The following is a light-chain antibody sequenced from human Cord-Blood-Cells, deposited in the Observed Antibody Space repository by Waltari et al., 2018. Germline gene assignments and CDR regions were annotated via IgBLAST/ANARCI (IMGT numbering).Light chain of an antibody. CDR2: CAS. Sequence: DIVMTQSPDSLAVSLGERATINCKSSQSVLYSSNNKNYLAWYQQKPGQPPKQLIYCASTRESGVPDRFSGSGSGTDFTLTISSLQAEDVAVYYCQQYYSTPPTFGQGTKVEIK. CDR3: QQYYSTPPT. J-gene: IGKJ1*01. V-gene: IGKV4-1*01. CDR1: QSVLYSSNNKNY.